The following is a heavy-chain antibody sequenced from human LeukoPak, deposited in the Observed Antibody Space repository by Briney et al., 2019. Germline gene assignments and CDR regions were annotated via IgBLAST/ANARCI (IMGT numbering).Heavy chain of an antibody. CDR1: GFTFSAYA. V-gene: IGHV3-64*01. CDR2: ISSNVGST. J-gene: IGHJ6*02. D-gene: IGHD6-19*01. Sequence: SGGSLRLSCAASGFTFSAYAMHWVRQAPGKGLEYVSAISSNVGSTYFANSVKGRFTITRDNSKNTLYLQMDSLRAEDMAVYYCARAHSSGWQKFYYGMDVWGQGTTVTVSS. CDR3: ARAHSSGWQKFYYGMDV.